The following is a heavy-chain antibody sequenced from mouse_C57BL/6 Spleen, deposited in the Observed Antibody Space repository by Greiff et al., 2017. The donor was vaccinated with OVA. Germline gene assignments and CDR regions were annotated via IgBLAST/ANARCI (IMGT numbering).Heavy chain of an antibody. CDR3: ARGGYYVDWYFDV. D-gene: IGHD2-3*01. Sequence: VQLQESGPELVKPGASVKISCKASGYAFSSSWMNWVQQRPGKGLEWIGRIYPGDGDTNYNGKFKGKATLTADKSSSTAYMQLSSLTSEDSAVYFCARGGYYVDWYFDVWGTGTTVTVSS. V-gene: IGHV1-82*01. J-gene: IGHJ1*03. CDR2: IYPGDGDT. CDR1: GYAFSSSW.